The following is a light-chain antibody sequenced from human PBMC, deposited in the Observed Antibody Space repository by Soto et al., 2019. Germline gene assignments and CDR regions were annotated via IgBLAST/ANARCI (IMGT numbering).Light chain of an antibody. V-gene: IGKV3-20*01. J-gene: IGKJ5*01. Sequence: DIVLTQSPGTLSLSPGERATISSRASQSLSNNYLAWYQQKPGQAPRLIVYGASSRATGIPDRFSGSGSWTDFTLTISSLLPEDFAVYYCQQYGSSPRITFGQGTRLEIK. CDR1: QSLSNNY. CDR2: GAS. CDR3: QQYGSSPRIT.